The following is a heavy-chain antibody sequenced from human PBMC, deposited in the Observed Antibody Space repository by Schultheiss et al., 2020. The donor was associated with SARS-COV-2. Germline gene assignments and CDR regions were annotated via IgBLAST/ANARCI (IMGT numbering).Heavy chain of an antibody. CDR3: ARDPYCSGGSCSYYFDY. J-gene: IGHJ4*02. D-gene: IGHD2-15*01. CDR2: IKQDGSEK. CDR1: GFTFSSYW. V-gene: IGHV3-7*01. Sequence: GESLKISCAASGFTFSSYWMSWVRQAPGKGLEWVANIKQDGSEKYYVDSVKGRFTISRDNAKNSLYLQMNSLRAEDTAVYYCARDPYCSGGSCSYYFDYWGQGTLVTVSS.